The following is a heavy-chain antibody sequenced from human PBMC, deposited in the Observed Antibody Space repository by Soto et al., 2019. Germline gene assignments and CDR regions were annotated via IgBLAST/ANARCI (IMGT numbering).Heavy chain of an antibody. D-gene: IGHD4-17*01. CDR2: IYSGGST. Sequence: GGSLRLSCAASGFTFSSYAMSWVRQAPGKGLEWVSVIYSGGSTYYADSVKGRFTISRDNSKNTLYLQMNSLRAEDTAVYYCARDGAVRMTTVTPDAFDIWGQGTMVTVSS. J-gene: IGHJ3*02. CDR1: GFTFSSYA. CDR3: ARDGAVRMTTVTPDAFDI. V-gene: IGHV3-66*01.